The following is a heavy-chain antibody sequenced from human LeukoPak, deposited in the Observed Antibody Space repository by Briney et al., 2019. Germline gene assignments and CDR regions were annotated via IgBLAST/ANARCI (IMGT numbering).Heavy chain of an antibody. J-gene: IGHJ4*02. CDR1: GFTFSSYS. CDR3: ARDISSGWYFDY. Sequence: PGGSLRLSCAASGFTFSSYSMNWVRQAPGKGLEWVSSISSSSSYIYYADSVKGRFTISRDNAKNSLYLQMNSLRAEDTAVYYCARDISSGWYFDYWGQGTLVTVSS. D-gene: IGHD6-19*01. CDR2: ISSSSSYI. V-gene: IGHV3-21*01.